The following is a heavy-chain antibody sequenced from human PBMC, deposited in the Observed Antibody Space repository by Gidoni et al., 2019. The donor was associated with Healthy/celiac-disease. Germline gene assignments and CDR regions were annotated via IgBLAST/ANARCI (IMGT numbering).Heavy chain of an antibody. D-gene: IGHD4-17*01. Sequence: QVQLVESGGGVVQPGRSLRLSCAASGFTFSSYAMHWVRQAPGKGLECVAVISYDGSNKYYADSVKGRFTISRDNSKNTLYLQMNSLRAEDTAVYYCAREIDYGDYVPDYWGQGTLVTVSS. CDR1: GFTFSSYA. CDR2: ISYDGSNK. CDR3: AREIDYGDYVPDY. J-gene: IGHJ4*02. V-gene: IGHV3-30-3*01.